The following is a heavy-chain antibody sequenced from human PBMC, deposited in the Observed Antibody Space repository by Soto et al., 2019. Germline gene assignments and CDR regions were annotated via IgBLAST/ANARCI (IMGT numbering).Heavy chain of an antibody. Sequence: EVQLLESGGGLVQPGGSLRLSCVASGFTFSSYAMRWVRQAPGKGLEWVSAISGSGDSTYYADSVKGRFTISRDNSKNTLYLQMNSLRGEDTAVYHCARRGSGSYYDYWGQGTLVTVSS. CDR2: ISGSGDST. J-gene: IGHJ4*02. V-gene: IGHV3-23*01. CDR1: GFTFSSYA. D-gene: IGHD1-26*01. CDR3: ARRGSGSYYDY.